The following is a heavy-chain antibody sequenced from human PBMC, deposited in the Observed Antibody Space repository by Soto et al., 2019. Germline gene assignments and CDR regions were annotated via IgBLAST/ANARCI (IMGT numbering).Heavy chain of an antibody. J-gene: IGHJ4*02. CDR3: GHCGLTSLGDS. CDR2: IYWDDDM. D-gene: IGHD2-2*01. V-gene: IGHV2-5*02. Sequence: QITLKESGPTLVKPTQTLTLTCTFSGFSLSTYGEGVAWIRQPPGKALEWLALIYWDDDMRSSPSLRNRLTAAKDTSKSQVVVTMTNVDPMDTGTYFCGHCGLTSLGDSWGQGSAVTVAS. CDR1: GFSLSTYGEG.